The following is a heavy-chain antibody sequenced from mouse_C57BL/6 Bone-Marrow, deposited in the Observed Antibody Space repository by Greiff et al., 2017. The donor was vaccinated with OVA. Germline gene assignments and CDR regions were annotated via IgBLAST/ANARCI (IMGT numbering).Heavy chain of an antibody. CDR3: ARYDYVSSY. D-gene: IGHD2-4*01. V-gene: IGHV1-50*01. CDR2: IDPSDSYT. J-gene: IGHJ2*01. Sequence: QVQLQQPGAELVKPGASVKLSCKASGYTFTSYWMQWVKQRPGQGLEWIGEIDPSDSYTNYNQKFKGKATLTVDTSSSTAYMQLSSLTSEDSAVYYCARYDYVSSYWGQGTTLTVSS. CDR1: GYTFTSYW.